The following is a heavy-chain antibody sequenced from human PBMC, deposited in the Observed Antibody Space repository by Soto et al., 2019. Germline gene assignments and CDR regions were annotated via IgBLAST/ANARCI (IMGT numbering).Heavy chain of an antibody. Sequence: EVQLLESGGGLVQPGGSLRLSCAASGFTFSLYGMSWVRQAPGKGLEWVSSVSSSDDKTNYADSVKGRFTISRDNSKDTLSLQMNSLRVEDTAAYYCVKWADYYESSGYYSWGQGTRVTVSS. J-gene: IGHJ4*02. CDR3: VKWADYYESSGYYS. CDR1: GFTFSLYG. CDR2: VSSSDDKT. V-gene: IGHV3-23*01. D-gene: IGHD3-22*01.